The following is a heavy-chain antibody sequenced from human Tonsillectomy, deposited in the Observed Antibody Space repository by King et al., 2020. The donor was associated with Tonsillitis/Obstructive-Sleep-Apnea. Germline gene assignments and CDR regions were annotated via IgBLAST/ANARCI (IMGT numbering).Heavy chain of an antibody. V-gene: IGHV4-4*02. J-gene: IGHJ6*03. Sequence: QLQESGPGLVKPSGTLSLTCAVSGGSISSNYWWTWVRQPPGKGLEWIGEIYHSGRTNYNPSLKSRVTISVDKSKNQFSLKLSSVTAADTAVYYCARGVDNIAAPGTVNYYYYMDVWGKGTTVTVSS. CDR3: ARGVDNIAAPGTVNYYYYMDV. D-gene: IGHD6-6*01. CDR1: GGSISSNYW. CDR2: IYHSGRT.